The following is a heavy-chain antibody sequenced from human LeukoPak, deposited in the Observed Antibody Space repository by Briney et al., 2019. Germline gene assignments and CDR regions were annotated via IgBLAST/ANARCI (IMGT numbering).Heavy chain of an antibody. CDR2: ISGDGGST. CDR1: GFTFDDYA. V-gene: IGHV3-43*02. Sequence: AGGSLRLSCAASGFTFDDYAMHWVRQAPGKGLEWVSLISGDGGSTYYADSVKGRFTISRDNSKNSLYLQMNSLRAEDTAVYYCARDSNLSFDLWDQGTLVTVSS. D-gene: IGHD1-14*01. J-gene: IGHJ4*02. CDR3: ARDSNLSFDL.